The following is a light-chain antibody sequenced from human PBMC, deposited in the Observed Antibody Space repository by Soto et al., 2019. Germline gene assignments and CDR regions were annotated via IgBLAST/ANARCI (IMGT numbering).Light chain of an antibody. V-gene: IGKV1-6*01. CDR2: AAS. J-gene: IGKJ1*01. CDR1: RDVGSD. Sequence: QMTQAPSSLSASVGEKIIITCRASRDVGSDVSWYQQKPGQAPKLLIYAASNLYTGVPSRFSGSRSGTEFTLTISSLQPEDFASYYCLQDYGDSWTFGQGTKVDIK. CDR3: LQDYGDSWT.